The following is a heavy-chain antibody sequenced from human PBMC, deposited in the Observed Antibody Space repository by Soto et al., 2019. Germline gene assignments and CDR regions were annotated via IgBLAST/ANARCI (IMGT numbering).Heavy chain of an antibody. CDR1: NASINSFY. Sequence: SETLSLTCTVSNASINSFYWSWIRQPPGEGLERIGYIHYNGNTNYNPSLKSRVTMSVDTSKNQFSLRLTSVTAADTAVYYCARGVCSERSGFGRPAICFHPWRQATLVTVS. CDR2: IHYNGNT. D-gene: IGHD2-15*01. J-gene: IGHJ5*02. CDR3: ARGVCSERSGFGRPAICFHP. V-gene: IGHV4-59*01.